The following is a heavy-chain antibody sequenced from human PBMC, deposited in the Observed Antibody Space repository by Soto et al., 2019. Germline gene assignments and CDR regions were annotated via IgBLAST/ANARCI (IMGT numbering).Heavy chain of an antibody. Sequence: QITLKESGPTRVKPTQTLTLTCTFSGFSLTSRPMGVGWIRQAPGKALEWLVVIYWDDDKRYSPSLKSRLTNDNDTSGNQVVLTMTNMDPVDTATYYCAHRLSGYNWNGGYFDYWGQGALVTVSS. D-gene: IGHD1-1*01. V-gene: IGHV2-5*02. CDR2: IYWDDDK. CDR1: GFSLTSRPMG. J-gene: IGHJ4*02. CDR3: AHRLSGYNWNGGYFDY.